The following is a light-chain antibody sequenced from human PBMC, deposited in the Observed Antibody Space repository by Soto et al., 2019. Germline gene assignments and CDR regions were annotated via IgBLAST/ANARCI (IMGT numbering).Light chain of an antibody. J-gene: IGKJ1*01. CDR2: AAS. Sequence: DIQMTQSPSSLSSSVGDRVTITCRASQSISSYLNWYQQKPGKAPKLLIYAASSLQRGVPSRFSGSGSGTDLTITISSIQTDDFATYYCQQSYSPPPTCGQGTQVDI. CDR3: QQSYSPPPT. V-gene: IGKV1-39*01. CDR1: QSISSY.